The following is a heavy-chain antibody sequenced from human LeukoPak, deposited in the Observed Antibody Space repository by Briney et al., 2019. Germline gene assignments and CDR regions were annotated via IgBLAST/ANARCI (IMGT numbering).Heavy chain of an antibody. CDR2: IGTGGET. J-gene: IGHJ6*02. V-gene: IGHV3-23*01. Sequence: GGSLRLSCAASGFLFSAYAMSWVRKAPGKGLEWVSVIGTGGETYYADSVRGRFTISRNNFKNTLYLQMNSLRAEDTAVYYCARAPKKVRGYGMDVWGQGTTVTVSS. D-gene: IGHD3-10*01. CDR1: GFLFSAYA. CDR3: ARAPKKVRGYGMDV.